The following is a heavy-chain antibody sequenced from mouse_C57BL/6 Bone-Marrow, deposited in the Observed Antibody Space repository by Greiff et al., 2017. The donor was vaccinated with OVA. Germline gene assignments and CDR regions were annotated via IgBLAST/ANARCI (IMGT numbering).Heavy chain of an antibody. J-gene: IGHJ2*01. CDR3: ATLSIYYGNYFDY. V-gene: IGHV5-6*01. D-gene: IGHD2-1*01. CDR1: GFTFSSYG. Sequence: VQLKESGGDLVKPGGSLKLSCAASGFTFSSYGMSWVRQTPHKRLEWVATISSGGSYTYYPDSVKGRVTISRDNAKNTLYLQMSSLKSEDTAMYYCATLSIYYGNYFDYWGQGTTLTVSS. CDR2: ISSGGSYT.